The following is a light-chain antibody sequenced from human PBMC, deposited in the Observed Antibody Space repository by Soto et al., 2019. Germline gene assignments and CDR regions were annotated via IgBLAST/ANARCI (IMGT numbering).Light chain of an antibody. J-gene: IGKJ1*01. CDR1: QSLTSTY. V-gene: IGKV3-20*01. CDR2: GAY. CDR3: QQYVDSPWT. Sequence: EIVLTQSPGSLSLSPGERVTLSCRASQSLTSTYVAWYQQKLGQAPRLLIFGAYVRATGVPDRFSGSGSGTDFTLTISRLEPEDSAVYFCQQYVDSPWTFGQGTQVEIK.